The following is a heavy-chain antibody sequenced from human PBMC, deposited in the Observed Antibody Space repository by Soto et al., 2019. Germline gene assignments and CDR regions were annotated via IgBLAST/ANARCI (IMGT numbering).Heavy chain of an antibody. CDR3: ARGRDFDWLLQIDY. D-gene: IGHD3-9*01. J-gene: IGHJ4*02. Sequence: WGSLRLSCAASGFTFSSYGMHWVRQAPGKGLEWVAVIWYDGSNKYYADSVKGRFTISRDNSKNTLYLQMNSLRAEDTAVYYCARGRDFDWLLQIDYWGQGTLVTVSS. CDR2: IWYDGSNK. CDR1: GFTFSSYG. V-gene: IGHV3-33*01.